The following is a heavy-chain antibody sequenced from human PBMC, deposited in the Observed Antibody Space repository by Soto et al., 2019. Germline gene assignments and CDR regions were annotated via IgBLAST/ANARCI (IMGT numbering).Heavy chain of an antibody. CDR1: GFTFSSYW. Sequence: GGPLRLSCSASGFTFSSYWMSWVRQAPGKGLEWVANIKQDGSEKYYVDSVKGRFTISRDNAKNSLYPQMNSLRAEDTAVYYCARVMAYYDFWSGYYMDYWGQGTLVTVSS. V-gene: IGHV3-7*01. J-gene: IGHJ4*02. CDR3: ARVMAYYDFWSGYYMDY. CDR2: IKQDGSEK. D-gene: IGHD3-3*01.